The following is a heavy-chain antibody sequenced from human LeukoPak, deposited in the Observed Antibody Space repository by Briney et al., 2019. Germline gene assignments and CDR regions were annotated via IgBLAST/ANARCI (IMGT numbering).Heavy chain of an antibody. J-gene: IGHJ4*02. CDR3: AKHYMGSSYNHGLDC. D-gene: IGHD3-10*01. V-gene: IGHV4-39*01. Sequence: WVRQPPGKGLEWIGSIHYSGTTYYNPSLKSRVTISVDTSKNQFSLKLSSVTAADTALYYCAKHYMGSSYNHGLDCWGQGTLVTVSS. CDR2: IHYSGTT.